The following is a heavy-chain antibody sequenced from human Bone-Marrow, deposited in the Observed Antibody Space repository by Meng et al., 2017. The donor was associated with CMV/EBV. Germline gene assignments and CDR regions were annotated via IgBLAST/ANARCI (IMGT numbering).Heavy chain of an antibody. J-gene: IGHJ5*02. CDR3: AREHTVGAIYFDP. D-gene: IGHD1-26*01. V-gene: IGHV3-23*01. CDR2: ISGSGGST. CDR1: GFTFSSYA. Sequence: GESLKISCAASGFTFSSYAMSWVRQAPGKGLEWVSAISGSGGSTYYADSVKGRFTISRDNSKNTLYLQMNSLRAEDTAVYYCAREHTVGAIYFDPWGQGTLVTVSS.